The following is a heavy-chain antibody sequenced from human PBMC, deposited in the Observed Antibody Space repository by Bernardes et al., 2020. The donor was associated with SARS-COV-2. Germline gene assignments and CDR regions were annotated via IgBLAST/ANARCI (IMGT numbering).Heavy chain of an antibody. CDR3: ARALVVVPAAKAAEADYYYYGMDV. CDR2: ISAYNGNT. CDR1: GYTFTSYG. V-gene: IGHV1-18*01. D-gene: IGHD2-2*01. J-gene: IGHJ6*02. Sequence: ASVKVSCKASGYTFTSYGISWVRQAPGQGLEWMGWISAYNGNTNYAQKLQGRVTMTTDTSTSTAYMELRSLRSDDTAVYYCARALVVVPAAKAAEADYYYYGMDVWGQGTTVTVSS.